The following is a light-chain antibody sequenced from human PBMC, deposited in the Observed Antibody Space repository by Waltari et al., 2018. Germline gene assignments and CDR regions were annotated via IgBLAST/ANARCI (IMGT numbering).Light chain of an antibody. CDR1: QTIGTP. J-gene: IGKJ1*01. Sequence: DIVVTQSPATLSMSPGERATLSCRTSQTIGTPVAWYQQRPGQAPRLLIYRTSTRATGIPDRFSGSGSESEFTLTISSLQSEDVAVYYCQQYNNWPPGTFGQGTKVEI. CDR2: RTS. V-gene: IGKV3-15*01. CDR3: QQYNNWPPGT.